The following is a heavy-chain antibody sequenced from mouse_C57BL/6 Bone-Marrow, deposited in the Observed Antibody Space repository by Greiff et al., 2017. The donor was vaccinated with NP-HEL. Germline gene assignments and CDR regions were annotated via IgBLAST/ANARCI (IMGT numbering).Heavy chain of an antibody. CDR1: GYTFTSYT. V-gene: IGHV1-4*01. CDR2: INPSSGYT. Sequence: QVQLQQSGAELARPGASVKMSCKASGYTFTSYTMHWVKQRPGQGLEWIGYINPSSGYTKYNQKFKDKATLTADTSSSTAYMQLSSLTSEDSAVYYCALYYGSSPWFAYWGQGTLVTVSA. CDR3: ALYYGSSPWFAY. J-gene: IGHJ3*01. D-gene: IGHD1-1*01.